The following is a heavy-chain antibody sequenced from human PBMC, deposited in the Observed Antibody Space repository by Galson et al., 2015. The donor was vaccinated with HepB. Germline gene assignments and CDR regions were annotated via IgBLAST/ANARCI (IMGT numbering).Heavy chain of an antibody. V-gene: IGHV3-15*07. CDR3: TTGERDVVVHYYYMDV. D-gene: IGHD2-2*01. CDR2: IKSKTDGGTT. Sequence: SLRLSCAASGFTFSNAWMNRVRQAPGKGLEWVGRIKSKTDGGTTDYAAPVKGRFTISRDDSKNTLYLQMNSLKTEDTAVYYCTTGERDVVVHYYYMDVWGKGTTVTVSS. J-gene: IGHJ6*03. CDR1: GFTFSNAW.